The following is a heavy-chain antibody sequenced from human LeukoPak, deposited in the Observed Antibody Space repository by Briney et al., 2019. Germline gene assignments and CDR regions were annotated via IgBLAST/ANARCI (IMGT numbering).Heavy chain of an antibody. CDR3: ASVFRGSGNYFDY. CDR1: GGSVSSGTYY. Sequence: SETLSLTCSVSGGSVSSGTYYWSWIRQPPGKGLGWIGYIYYSGSTNYNPSLKSRVTISVDTSRNQFSLKLNSLTAADTAVYYCASVFRGSGNYFDYWGQGSLVTVSS. CDR2: IYYSGST. D-gene: IGHD3-10*01. J-gene: IGHJ4*02. V-gene: IGHV4-61*01.